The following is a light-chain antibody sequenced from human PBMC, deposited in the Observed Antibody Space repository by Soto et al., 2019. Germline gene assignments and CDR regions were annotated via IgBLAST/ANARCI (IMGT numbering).Light chain of an antibody. CDR2: EVS. Sequence: QSALTQPPSASGSPGQSVTISCTGTSSDVGTYKYVSWYQQHPGQVPKLIIYEVSKRPSGVPDRFSGSKSGNTASLTVSGLQAEDEADYYCSSYAGSNNLVFGAGTKLTVL. V-gene: IGLV2-8*01. CDR3: SSYAGSNNLV. CDR1: SSDVGTYKY. J-gene: IGLJ2*01.